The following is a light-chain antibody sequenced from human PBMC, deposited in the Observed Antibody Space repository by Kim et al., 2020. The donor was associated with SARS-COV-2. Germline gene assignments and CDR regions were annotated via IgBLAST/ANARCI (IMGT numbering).Light chain of an antibody. CDR3: QQYNIWPPYT. Sequence: VSPGERATLSGRASQSVSSNLAWYQQNPGQAPRLLIYDASTRATGIPARFSGSGSGTEFTLTISSLQSEDFAVYYCQQYNIWPPYTFGQGTKLEI. J-gene: IGKJ2*01. V-gene: IGKV3D-15*01. CDR2: DAS. CDR1: QSVSSN.